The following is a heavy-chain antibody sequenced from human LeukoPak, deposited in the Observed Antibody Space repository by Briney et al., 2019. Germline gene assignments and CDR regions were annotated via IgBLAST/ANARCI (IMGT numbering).Heavy chain of an antibody. J-gene: IGHJ4*02. CDR3: ARGYCSGGSCHFDS. CDR1: GFTFSYYQ. V-gene: IGHV3-48*03. Sequence: GGSLRLSCAASGFTFSYYQMNWVRQAPGKGLEWISYISGSGSTTSFADSVRGRFTVSRDNAKNSMFLQMNSLRAEDTAVYYCARGYCSGGSCHFDSWGQGTLVTVPS. CDR2: ISGSGSTT. D-gene: IGHD2-15*01.